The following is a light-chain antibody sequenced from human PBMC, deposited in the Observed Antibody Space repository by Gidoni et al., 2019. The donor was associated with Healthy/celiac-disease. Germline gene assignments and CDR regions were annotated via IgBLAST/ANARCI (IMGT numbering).Light chain of an antibody. J-gene: IGLJ2*01. CDR1: SGSIASNY. Sequence: NFMLTQPHSVSESPGKTVTIPCTGSSGSIASNYVQWYQQRPGSAPTTVIYEDNQRPSGVPDRFSGSIDSSSNSASLSISGLKTEDEADYYCQSYDSSNQGVVFGGGTKLTVL. CDR2: EDN. V-gene: IGLV6-57*02. CDR3: QSYDSSNQGVV.